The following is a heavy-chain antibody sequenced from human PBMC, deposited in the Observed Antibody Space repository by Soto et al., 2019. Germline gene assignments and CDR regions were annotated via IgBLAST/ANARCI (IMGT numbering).Heavy chain of an antibody. CDR2: IVTAGDA. CDR1: GFTFSSYD. V-gene: IGHV3-13*04. CDR3: ARAFITVVLDY. Sequence: EVQLVESGGGLVQPGGSLRLSCAASGFTFSSYDMHWVRQVTGKGLEWVSAIVTAGDAYYPNSVKGRFTISRENAKISLYLQMNSLRAGDTAVYYCARAFITVVLDYWGQGTLVTVSS. J-gene: IGHJ4*02. D-gene: IGHD2-15*01.